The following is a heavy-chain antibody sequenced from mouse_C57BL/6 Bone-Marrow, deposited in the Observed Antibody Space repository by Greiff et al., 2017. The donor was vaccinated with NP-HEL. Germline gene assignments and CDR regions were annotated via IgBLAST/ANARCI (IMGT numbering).Heavy chain of an antibody. J-gene: IGHJ1*03. CDR2: IDPNSGGT. CDR1: GYTFTSYW. Sequence: QVQLKQPGAELVKPGASVKLSCKASGYTFTSYWMHWVKQRPGRGLAWIGRIDPNSGGTTYNAKFKSKATLTVDKPSSTAYMQLSSLTSEDSAVYYCASGTGGWYFDVWGTGTTVTVSS. CDR3: ASGTGGWYFDV. D-gene: IGHD4-1*01. V-gene: IGHV1-72*01.